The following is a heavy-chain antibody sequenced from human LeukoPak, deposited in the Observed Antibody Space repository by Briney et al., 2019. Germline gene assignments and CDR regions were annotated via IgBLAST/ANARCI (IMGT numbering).Heavy chain of an antibody. D-gene: IGHD3-22*01. CDR1: GFTFSDYY. V-gene: IGHV3-11*01. CDR3: ATWVTKIVVPNATDY. CDR2: ISSSGSTI. J-gene: IGHJ4*02. Sequence: PGGSLRLSCAASGFTFSDYYMSWIRQAPGKGLEWVSYISSSGSTIYYADSVKGRFTISRDNAKNSLYLQMDNLRAEDTAVYYCATWVTKIVVPNATDYWGQGNLVTVSS.